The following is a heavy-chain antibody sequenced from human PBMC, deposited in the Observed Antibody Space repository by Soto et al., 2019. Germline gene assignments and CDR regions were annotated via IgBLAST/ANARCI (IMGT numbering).Heavy chain of an antibody. CDR2: IVPLFRTT. Sequence: QVQLVQSGAEAKKPGSSVKVSCKTSGGTFSSYAISWVRQAPGQGLEWMGGIVPLFRTTNYAQKFQGRVTITADTSIYTVYMELSGLRSGDTAVYYCARGGYSSTWSNLLDRSGLDVWGQGTTVTVSS. J-gene: IGHJ6*02. CDR1: GGTFSSYA. V-gene: IGHV1-69*06. D-gene: IGHD6-13*01. CDR3: ARGGYSSTWSNLLDRSGLDV.